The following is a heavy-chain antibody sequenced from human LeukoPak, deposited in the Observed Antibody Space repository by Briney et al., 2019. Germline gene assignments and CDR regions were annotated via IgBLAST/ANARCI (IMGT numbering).Heavy chain of an antibody. CDR2: ISPAGDST. CDR3: ARRLVTAGITDFFDS. D-gene: IGHD2-2*01. V-gene: IGHV3-23*01. Sequence: GSLRLSCTASGFTFSDYSMSWVSQAPGAGLEWVSAISPAGDSTTDADSVKGRFTISRDNPKSTLYLQMNGLTAEDTALYYCARRLVTAGITDFFDSWGQRTLGSASS. CDR1: GFTFSDYS. J-gene: IGHJ4*02.